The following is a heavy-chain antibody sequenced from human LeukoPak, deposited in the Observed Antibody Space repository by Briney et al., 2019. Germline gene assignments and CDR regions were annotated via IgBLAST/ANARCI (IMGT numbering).Heavy chain of an antibody. CDR2: INPKSGGT. CDR3: ARDPYYYDYSHFDY. D-gene: IGHD3-22*01. CDR1: GYTFTSYY. V-gene: IGHV1-2*02. J-gene: IGHJ4*02. Sequence: ASVKVSCKASGYTFTSYYMHWVRQAPGQGLEWMGWINPKSGGTNYAQQFEGRVTLTRDTSISTSYMEVSGLRYDDTAVYYCARDPYYYDYSHFDYWGQGTLVSVST.